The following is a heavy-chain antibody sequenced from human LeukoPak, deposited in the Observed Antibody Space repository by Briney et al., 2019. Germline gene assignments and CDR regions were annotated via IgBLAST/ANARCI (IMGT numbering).Heavy chain of an antibody. J-gene: IGHJ3*02. D-gene: IGHD6-13*01. Sequence: SETLSLTCAVYGGSFSGYYWSWIRQPPGKGLEWIGEINHSGSTNYDPSLKSRVTISVDTSKNQFSPKLSSVTAADTAVYYCARFPPHSRAAAAGTLYHRGAFDIWGQGTMVTVSS. V-gene: IGHV4-34*01. CDR1: GGSFSGYY. CDR2: INHSGST. CDR3: ARFPPHSRAAAAGTLYHRGAFDI.